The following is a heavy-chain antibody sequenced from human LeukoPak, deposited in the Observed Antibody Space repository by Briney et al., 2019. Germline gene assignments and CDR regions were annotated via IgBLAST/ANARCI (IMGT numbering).Heavy chain of an antibody. D-gene: IGHD3-10*01. Sequence: ASQTLSLTCTISGGSISSYDWSWIRQPLGKGLEWIGYIYYSGSTNYNPSLKSRVTISVDTSKNQFSLKLTSVTAADTAVYFCARGGYYGSGNDFRFDPWGQGTLVTVSS. V-gene: IGHV4-59*01. CDR1: GGSISSYD. J-gene: IGHJ5*02. CDR2: IYYSGST. CDR3: ARGGYYGSGNDFRFDP.